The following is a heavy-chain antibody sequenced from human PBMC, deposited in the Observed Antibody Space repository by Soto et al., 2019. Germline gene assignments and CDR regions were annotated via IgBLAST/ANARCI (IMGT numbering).Heavy chain of an antibody. Sequence: PGGSLRLSCAASGFSFSSYAMHWVRQAPGKGLEWVAVISYDGSNKYYADSVKGRFTISRDNSKNMLYLQMNSLRAEDTAVYYCARDAYRSGWYYFDYSGQGTLVTVSS. V-gene: IGHV3-30-3*01. CDR3: ARDAYRSGWYYFDY. J-gene: IGHJ4*02. CDR1: GFSFSSYA. CDR2: ISYDGSNK. D-gene: IGHD6-19*01.